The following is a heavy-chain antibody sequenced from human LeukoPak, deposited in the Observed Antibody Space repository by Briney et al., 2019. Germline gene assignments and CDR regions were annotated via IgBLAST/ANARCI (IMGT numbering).Heavy chain of an antibody. J-gene: IGHJ4*02. V-gene: IGHV1-46*01. CDR1: GYTFTSYY. Sequence: ASVKISCKASGYTFTSYYMHWVRQAPGQGLEWMGIINPSGGSTSYAQKFQGRVTMTRDTSTSTVYMELSSLRSEDTAVYYCAREGWNDADFDYWGQGTLGTVSS. CDR3: AREGWNDADFDY. D-gene: IGHD1-1*01. CDR2: INPSGGST.